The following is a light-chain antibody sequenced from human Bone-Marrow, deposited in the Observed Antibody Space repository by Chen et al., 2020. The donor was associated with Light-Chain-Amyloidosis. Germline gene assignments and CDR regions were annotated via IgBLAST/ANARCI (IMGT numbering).Light chain of an antibody. J-gene: IGLJ1*01. CDR2: EVT. Sequence: QSALTQTASVSGSPGQSITISCTGTSSDVGGDNHVSWYQQHPDKAPKLMIYEVTNRPSWVPDRFSGSKSDNTASLTISGLQTEDEADYFCSSYTITNTLGFGSGTRVTVL. V-gene: IGLV2-14*01. CDR1: SSDVGGDNH. CDR3: SSYTITNTLG.